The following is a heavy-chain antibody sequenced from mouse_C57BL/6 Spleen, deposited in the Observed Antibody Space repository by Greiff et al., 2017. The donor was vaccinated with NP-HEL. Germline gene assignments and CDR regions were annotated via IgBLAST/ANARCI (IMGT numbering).Heavy chain of an antibody. Sequence: EVKLQESGPGLVKPSQSLSLTCSVTGYSITSGYYWNWIRQFPGNKLEWMGYISYDGSNNYNPSLKNRISITRDTSKNQFFLKLNSVTTEDTATYYCAREENYGNYYFDYWGQGTTLTVSS. CDR3: AREENYGNYYFDY. V-gene: IGHV3-6*01. CDR2: ISYDGSN. J-gene: IGHJ2*01. CDR1: GYSITSGYY. D-gene: IGHD2-1*01.